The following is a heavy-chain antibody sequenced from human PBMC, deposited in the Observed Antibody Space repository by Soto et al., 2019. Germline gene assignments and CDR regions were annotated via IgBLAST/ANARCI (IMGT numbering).Heavy chain of an antibody. CDR1: GFSFSSYG. V-gene: IGHV3-30*18. Sequence: QVQMVESGGGVVQPGRSLRLSCAASGFSFSSYGMHWVRQAPGKGLEWVAIISFDGSSKYYGDSVKGQFTISRDNTKNTLYLQMNSLRAEDTAVYYCAKDHQRGGYYFDYWGQGTLVTVSS. CDR2: ISFDGSSK. CDR3: AKDHQRGGYYFDY. D-gene: IGHD2-2*01. J-gene: IGHJ4*02.